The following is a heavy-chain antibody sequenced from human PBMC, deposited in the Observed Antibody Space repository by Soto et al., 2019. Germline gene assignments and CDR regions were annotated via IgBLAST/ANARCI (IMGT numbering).Heavy chain of an antibody. CDR3: ARHVPAAGYYYGMDV. D-gene: IGHD2-2*01. Sequence: QVQLVQSGAEVKKPGSSVKVSCKASGGTFSSYAISWVRQAPGQGLEWMGGIIPIFGTANYAQKFQGRVTITAEETTSPAYMERSSLRVVDTAVYYSARHVPAAGYYYGMDVWGQGTTVTVSS. CDR2: IIPIFGTA. CDR1: GGTFSSYA. J-gene: IGHJ6*02. V-gene: IGHV1-69*12.